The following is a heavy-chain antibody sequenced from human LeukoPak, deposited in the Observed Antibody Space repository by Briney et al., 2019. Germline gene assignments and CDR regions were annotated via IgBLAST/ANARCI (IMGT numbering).Heavy chain of an antibody. CDR2: IIPIFGTA. V-gene: IGHV1-69*01. Sequence: ASVKVSCKASGGTFSSYAISWVRQAPGQGLEWMGGIIPIFGTANYAQKFQGRVTITADESTSTAYMELSSLRSEDTAAYYCARVLGIVIVPAADNDAFDIWGQGTMVTVSS. CDR1: GGTFSSYA. D-gene: IGHD2-2*01. J-gene: IGHJ3*02. CDR3: ARVLGIVIVPAADNDAFDI.